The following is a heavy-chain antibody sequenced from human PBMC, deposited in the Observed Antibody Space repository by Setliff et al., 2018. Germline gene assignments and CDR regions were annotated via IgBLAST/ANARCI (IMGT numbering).Heavy chain of an antibody. J-gene: IGHJ4*02. V-gene: IGHV3-11*06. CDR2: ISSSSSYI. CDR1: GFTFSDYY. CDR3: ARANTTGYYYFDY. D-gene: IGHD3-9*01. Sequence: LRLSCAASGFTFSDYYMSWIRQAPGKGLEWVSHISSSSSYIYYADSVKGRSTISRDNAKNSAYLQMNSLRAEDTAIYYCARANTTGYYYFDYWGQGTLVTVSS.